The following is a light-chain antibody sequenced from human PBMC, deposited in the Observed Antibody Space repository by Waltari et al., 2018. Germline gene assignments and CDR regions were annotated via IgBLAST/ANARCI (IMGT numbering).Light chain of an antibody. CDR2: DAS. Sequence: IQMTQSPSSLSASVGDRVTITCQASQDISNYLNRYQQKPGKAPKLLIYDASNLETGVPSRFSGSGSGTDFTFTISSLQPEDIATYYCQQYDNLLLTFGGGTKVEIK. V-gene: IGKV1-33*01. CDR1: QDISNY. J-gene: IGKJ4*01. CDR3: QQYDNLLLT.